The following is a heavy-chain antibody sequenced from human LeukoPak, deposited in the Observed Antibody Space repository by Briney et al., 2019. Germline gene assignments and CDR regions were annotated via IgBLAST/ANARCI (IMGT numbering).Heavy chain of an antibody. V-gene: IGHV3-53*01. D-gene: IGHD3-16*01. J-gene: IGHJ3*02. Sequence: GGSLRLSRAASGFTVSSNYMSWVRQAPGKGLEWVSVIYNGGSTYYADSVKGRFTISRDNSKNTLYLQMNSLRAEDTAVYYCARVSRWSRGNAFDIWGQGTMVTVSS. CDR3: ARVSRWSRGNAFDI. CDR1: GFTVSSNY. CDR2: IYNGGST.